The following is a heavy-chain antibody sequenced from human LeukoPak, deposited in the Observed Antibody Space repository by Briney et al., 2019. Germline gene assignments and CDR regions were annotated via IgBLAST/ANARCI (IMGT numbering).Heavy chain of an antibody. Sequence: SETLSLTCAVCGGSFSGYYWSWIRQPPGKGLEWIGEISHSGSTNYNPSLKSRVTISVDTSKNQFSLKLSSVTAADTAVYYCARASSGWNKDFDYWGQGTLVTVSS. CDR1: GGSFSGYY. CDR3: ARASSGWNKDFDY. D-gene: IGHD6-19*01. CDR2: ISHSGST. J-gene: IGHJ4*02. V-gene: IGHV4-34*01.